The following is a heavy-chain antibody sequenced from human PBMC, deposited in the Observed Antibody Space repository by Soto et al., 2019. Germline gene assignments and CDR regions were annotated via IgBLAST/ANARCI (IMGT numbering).Heavy chain of an antibody. CDR1: GGTFSSYA. CDR3: ALSPGYCSGGSCYLATNLDY. Sequence: SVKVSCKASGGTFSSYAISWVRQALGQGLEWMGGIIPIFGTANYAQKFQGRVTITADESTSTAYMELSSLRSEDTAVYYCALSPGYCSGGSCYLATNLDYWGQGPLVTVSS. CDR2: IIPIFGTA. J-gene: IGHJ4*02. D-gene: IGHD2-15*01. V-gene: IGHV1-69*13.